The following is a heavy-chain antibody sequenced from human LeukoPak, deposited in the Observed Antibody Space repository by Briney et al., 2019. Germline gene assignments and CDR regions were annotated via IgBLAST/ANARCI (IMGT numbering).Heavy chain of an antibody. V-gene: IGHV4-39*01. D-gene: IGHD1-7*01. Sequence: PSETLSLTCTVSGGSMITDTFYWVWIRQPPGKGLEWIANMYYNGGGTQYNRSLTNRVTISVGTSKNQFFLNLRSVTAADTAVYYCTRRTYSTYMDVWGQGTTVTVSS. CDR3: TRRTYSTYMDV. J-gene: IGHJ6*03. CDR1: GGSMITDTFY. CDR2: MYYNGGGT.